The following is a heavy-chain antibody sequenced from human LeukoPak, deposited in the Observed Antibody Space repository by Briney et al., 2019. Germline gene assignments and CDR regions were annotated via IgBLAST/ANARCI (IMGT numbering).Heavy chain of an antibody. Sequence: GGSLRLSCAASGFAFSSYTMNWVRQAPAKGLEWVSSITSSSAYMYYADSVKGRFTASRDNAKNSLYLQMNSLRVEDTAVYYCARGGPQLSGYWGQGTLVTVSA. D-gene: IGHD2-2*01. CDR1: GFAFSSYT. J-gene: IGHJ4*02. V-gene: IGHV3-21*01. CDR2: ITSSSAYM. CDR3: ARGGPQLSGY.